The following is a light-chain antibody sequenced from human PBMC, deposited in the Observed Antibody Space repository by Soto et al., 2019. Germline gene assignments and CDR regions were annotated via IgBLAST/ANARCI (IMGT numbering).Light chain of an antibody. CDR1: QSINNR. J-gene: IGKJ1*01. Sequence: DIQMTQSPSTLSASVGDRVTITCRASQSINNRLAWYQQKPGKVPKVLIYDASSLESGVPSRFSGSGSGTEFTLTISSLQPDDFATYYCQQLNSHSFGQGTKVDIK. CDR2: DAS. CDR3: QQLNSHS. V-gene: IGKV1-5*01.